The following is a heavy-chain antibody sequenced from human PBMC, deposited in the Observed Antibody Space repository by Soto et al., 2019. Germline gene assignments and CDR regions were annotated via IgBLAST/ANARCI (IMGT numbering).Heavy chain of an antibody. J-gene: IGHJ5*02. Sequence: GGSLRLSCAASGFTFSSYSMNWVRQAPGKGLEWVSSISSSSSYIYYADSVKGRFTISRDNAKNSLYLQMNSLRAEDTAVYYCARGGEDDFWSGYSNWFDPWGQGTLVTVSS. CDR3: ARGGEDDFWSGYSNWFDP. CDR2: ISSSSSYI. CDR1: GFTFSSYS. D-gene: IGHD3-3*01. V-gene: IGHV3-21*01.